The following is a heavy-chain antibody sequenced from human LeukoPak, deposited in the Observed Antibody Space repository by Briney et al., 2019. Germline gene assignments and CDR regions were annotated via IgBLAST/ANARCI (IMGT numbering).Heavy chain of an antibody. D-gene: IGHD1-26*01. CDR2: ISYDGSNK. V-gene: IGHV3-30*18. Sequence: GGSLRLSCAASGFTFSSYGMHWVRQAPGKGLEWVAVISYDGSNKYYADSVKGRFTISSDNSKNTLYLQMNSLRAEDTAVYYCAKLPSPDAFDIWGQGTMVTVSS. J-gene: IGHJ3*02. CDR1: GFTFSSYG. CDR3: AKLPSPDAFDI.